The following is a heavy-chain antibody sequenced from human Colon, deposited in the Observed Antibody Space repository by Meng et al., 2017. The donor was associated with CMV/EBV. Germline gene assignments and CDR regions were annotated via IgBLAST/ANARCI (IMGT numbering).Heavy chain of an antibody. CDR2: INRDGSTI. J-gene: IGHJ5*02. CDR3: SRDTFGGDDL. CDR1: GFTLSTYW. V-gene: IGHV3-74*01. D-gene: IGHD3-16*01. Sequence: SCADSGFTLSTYWRHWVRQAPGKGLVWVSRINRDGSTINYADSVKGRFTISRDNAKNTLYLQMNSLTAEDTAVYYCSRDTFGGDDLWGQGTLVTVSS.